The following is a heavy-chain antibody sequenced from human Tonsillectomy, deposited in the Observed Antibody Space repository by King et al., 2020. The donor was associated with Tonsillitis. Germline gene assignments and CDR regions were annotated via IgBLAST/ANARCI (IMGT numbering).Heavy chain of an antibody. CDR1: GFSLSTSGMC. V-gene: IGHV2-70*01. CDR3: ARRRYSSGWYLDY. CDR2: IDWDDDK. Sequence: TLKESGPALVKPTQTLTLTCTFSGFSLSTSGMCVSWIRQPPGKALECLALIDWDDDKYNSPSLKTRPTISKDTSKNQVVLTRTNMDPVDTATYYCARRRYSSGWYLDYWGQGTLVTVSS. D-gene: IGHD6-19*01. J-gene: IGHJ4*02.